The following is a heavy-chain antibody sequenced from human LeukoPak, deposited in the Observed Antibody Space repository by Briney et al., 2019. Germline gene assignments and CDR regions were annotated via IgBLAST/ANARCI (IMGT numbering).Heavy chain of an antibody. Sequence: GGSLRLSCAASGFTFSSYEMNWVRQAPGKGLEWVSYISSSGSTIYYADSVKGRFTISRANAKNSLYLQMNSLRAEDTALYYCARASLRIAAVFDYWGQGTLVTVSS. CDR2: ISSSGSTI. CDR1: GFTFSSYE. CDR3: ARASLRIAAVFDY. J-gene: IGHJ4*02. V-gene: IGHV3-48*03. D-gene: IGHD6-13*01.